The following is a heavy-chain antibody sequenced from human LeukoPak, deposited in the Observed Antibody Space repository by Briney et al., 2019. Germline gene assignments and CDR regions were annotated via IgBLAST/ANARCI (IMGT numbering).Heavy chain of an antibody. D-gene: IGHD2-15*01. CDR1: GFTFSSSW. CDR3: ARELLPLGYCSGGGCRLITVGYFDY. J-gene: IGHJ4*02. V-gene: IGHV3-7*01. CDR2: IIEDGSAQ. Sequence: GGSLRLSCAASGFTFSSSWMSWVRQAPGKGLEWVANIIEDGSAQYYVSSVKGRFTISRDNAKNSLYLQMNSLRAEDTAVYYCARELLPLGYCSGGGCRLITVGYFDYWGQGTLVTVSS.